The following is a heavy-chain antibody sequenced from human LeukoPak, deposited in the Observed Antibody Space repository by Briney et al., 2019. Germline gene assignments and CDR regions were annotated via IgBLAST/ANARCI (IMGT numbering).Heavy chain of an antibody. CDR2: IKQEESEK. J-gene: IGHJ4*02. D-gene: IGHD2-8*01. Sequence: GGALTLSCSASGFTFSSYWMTWVRQAPGKGLELVANIKQEESEKYDVDSVKGRFTSSRDNAKNSGYLHMNSLRADDTGVYYCARTENGGLCINWGQGTLVTVSS. CDR3: ARTENGGLCIN. V-gene: IGHV3-7*05. CDR1: GFTFSSYW.